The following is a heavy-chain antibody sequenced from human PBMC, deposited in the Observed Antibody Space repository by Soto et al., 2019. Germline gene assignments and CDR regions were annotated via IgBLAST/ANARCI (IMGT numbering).Heavy chain of an antibody. CDR1: GYTFTSYG. D-gene: IGHD1-26*01. Sequence: QVQLVQSGAEVKKPGASVKVSCKASGYTFTSYGISWVRQAPGQGLEWMGWISAYKGNTNYAQKLQGRVTMTPDTATSTAYRELRSLRSDDTAVYYGARDKGSGSDIRPNDYWGQGTLVTVSS. V-gene: IGHV1-18*01. CDR3: ARDKGSGSDIRPNDY. J-gene: IGHJ4*02. CDR2: ISAYKGNT.